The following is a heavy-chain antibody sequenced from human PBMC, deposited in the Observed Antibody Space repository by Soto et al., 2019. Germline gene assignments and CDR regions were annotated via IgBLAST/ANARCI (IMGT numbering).Heavy chain of an antibody. V-gene: IGHV3-23*01. CDR2: ISRSGGST. J-gene: IGHJ4*02. D-gene: IGHD2-21*01. Sequence: EVQLLESGGGLVQPGGSLRLSCAASGFTFSSYAMSWVRQAPGKGLEWVSAISRSGGSTYYADSVKGRFTISRDNSKNTLYLHMTSLSDEDTAVYYCAKAQIPPRDSFDYCAQSNLVAVAA. CDR1: GFTFSSYA. CDR3: AKAQIPPRDSFDY.